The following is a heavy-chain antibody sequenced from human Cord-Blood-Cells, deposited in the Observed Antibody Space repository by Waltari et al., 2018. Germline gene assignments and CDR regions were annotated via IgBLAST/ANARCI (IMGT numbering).Heavy chain of an antibody. Sequence: QVQLQQWGAGLLKPSETLSLPCAVSGGSFSGYYWTWIRQPPGKGLEWIGEINHSGSTNYNPSLKSRVTISVDTSKNQFSLKLSSVTAADTAVYYCARGKTSSSWFDYWGQGTLVTVSS. J-gene: IGHJ4*02. CDR1: GGSFSGYY. CDR3: ARGKTSSSWFDY. V-gene: IGHV4-34*01. D-gene: IGHD6-13*01. CDR2: INHSGST.